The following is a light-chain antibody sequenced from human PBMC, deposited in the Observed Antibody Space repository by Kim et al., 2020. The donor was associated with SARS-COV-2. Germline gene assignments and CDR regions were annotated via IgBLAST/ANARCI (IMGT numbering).Light chain of an antibody. CDR3: QQYYSTPWT. V-gene: IGKV4-1*01. J-gene: IGKJ1*01. CDR1: QSVLYSSNNKNY. Sequence: DIVMTQSPDSLAVSLGERATINCKSSQSVLYSSNNKNYLAWYQQKPGLPPKLLIYWASTRESGVPDRFSGSGSGTDFTLTISSLQAEDVAVYCCQQYYSTPWTFGQGTKVDIK. CDR2: WAS.